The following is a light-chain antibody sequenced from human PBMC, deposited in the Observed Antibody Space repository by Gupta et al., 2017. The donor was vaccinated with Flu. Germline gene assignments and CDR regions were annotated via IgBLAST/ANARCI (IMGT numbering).Light chain of an antibody. Sequence: RSSLCSSVGDGVISTCWASQNIRRYLSCYQQKAGEAPKLLIYGASSWKSGVPSTFSGSGSGTDFTLTISSLQPEDFATYYCQQSDSRPWTFGQGTEVEIK. CDR3: QQSDSRPWT. V-gene: IGKV1-39*01. J-gene: IGKJ1*01. CDR2: GAS. CDR1: QNIRRY.